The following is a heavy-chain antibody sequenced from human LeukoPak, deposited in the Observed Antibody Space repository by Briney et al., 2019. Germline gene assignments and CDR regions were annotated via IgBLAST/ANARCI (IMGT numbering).Heavy chain of an antibody. Sequence: ASVKVSCKASGYTFGSHDINWVRQATGQGLEWMGWMNPNSGDTGFAQRFQGRVTMTWDTSISTAYMELSSLRSEDTAVYYCARDFGSGWLDYWGQGTLVTVSS. V-gene: IGHV1-8*01. CDR2: MNPNSGDT. CDR1: GYTFGSHD. D-gene: IGHD6-19*01. J-gene: IGHJ4*02. CDR3: ARDFGSGWLDY.